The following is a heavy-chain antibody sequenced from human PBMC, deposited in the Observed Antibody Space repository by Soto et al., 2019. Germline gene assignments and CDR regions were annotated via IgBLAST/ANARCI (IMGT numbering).Heavy chain of an antibody. Sequence: SETLSLTCTVSGGSIDSGDYYWSWIRQPPGKGLEWIGNLYYTGSTYYNPSLKSRVTISVDTSKKQFSLMVTSVTAADTAVYYCARYRYSDSLKEYYFDYWGQGTLVTVS. CDR1: GGSIDSGDYY. CDR3: ARYRYSDSLKEYYFDY. D-gene: IGHD3-22*01. V-gene: IGHV4-30-4*01. CDR2: LYYTGST. J-gene: IGHJ4*02.